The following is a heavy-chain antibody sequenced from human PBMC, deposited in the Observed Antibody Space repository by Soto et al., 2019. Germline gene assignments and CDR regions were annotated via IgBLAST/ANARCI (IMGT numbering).Heavy chain of an antibody. CDR2: IYYSGST. D-gene: IGHD6-19*01. V-gene: IGHV4-39*01. CDR1: GGSISSSGYC. J-gene: IGHJ4*02. Sequence: TSETLSLTCTVSGGSISSSGYCWGWIRQPPGKGLEWIGTIYYSGSTYYNPSLKSRVTISVDTSKNQFSLKLNSVTAADTAVYYCARHTRDYLTPGTAVAGTFDYWGQGTLVTVSS. CDR3: ARHTRDYLTPGTAVAGTFDY.